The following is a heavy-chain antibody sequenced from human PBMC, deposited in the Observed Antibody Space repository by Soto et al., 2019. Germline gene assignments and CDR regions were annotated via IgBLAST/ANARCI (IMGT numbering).Heavy chain of an antibody. CDR1: GGTFSSYT. V-gene: IGHV1-69*02. CDR2: IIPILGIA. Sequence: QVQLVQSGAEVKKPGSSVKVSCKASGGTFSSYTISWVRQAPGQGLEWMGRIIPILGIANYAQKFQGRVTITADKSTSTAYMELSSLRSEETAVYYCARAGAKGWFPLSYFDYWGQGTLVTVSS. CDR3: ARAGAKGWFPLSYFDY. D-gene: IGHD2-15*01. J-gene: IGHJ4*02.